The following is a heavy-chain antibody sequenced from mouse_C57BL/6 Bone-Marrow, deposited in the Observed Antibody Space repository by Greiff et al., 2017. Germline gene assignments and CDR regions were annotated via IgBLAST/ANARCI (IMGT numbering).Heavy chain of an antibody. J-gene: IGHJ3*01. Sequence: EVKLMESGGGLVKPGGSLKLSCAASGFTFSSYAMSWVRQTPEKRLEWVATISDGGSYTYYPDNVKGRFTISRDNAKNNLYLQMSHLKSEDTAMYYCARGGLRRGRFFAYWGQGTLVTVSA. V-gene: IGHV5-4*03. CDR2: ISDGGSYT. CDR3: ARGGLRRGRFFAY. CDR1: GFTFSSYA. D-gene: IGHD2-4*01.